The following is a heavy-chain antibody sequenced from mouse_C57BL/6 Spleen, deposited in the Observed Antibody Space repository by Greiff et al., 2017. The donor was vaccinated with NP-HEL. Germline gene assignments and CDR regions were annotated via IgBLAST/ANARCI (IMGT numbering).Heavy chain of an antibody. V-gene: IGHV1-19*01. CDR3: ARTTVVARGYFDY. D-gene: IGHD1-1*01. J-gene: IGHJ2*01. CDR2: INPYNGGT. CDR1: GYTFTDYY. Sequence: EVQLQQSGPVLVKPGASVKMSCKASGYTFTDYYMNWVKQSHGKSLEWIGVINPYNGGTSYNQKFKGKATLTVDKSSSTAYMELNSLTSEDSAVYYCARTTVVARGYFDYWGQGTTLTVSS.